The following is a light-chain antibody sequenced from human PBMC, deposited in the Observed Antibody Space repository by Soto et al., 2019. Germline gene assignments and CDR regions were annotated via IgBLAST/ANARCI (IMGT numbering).Light chain of an antibody. CDR1: QSVSSSY. J-gene: IGKJ1*01. CDR3: QQYGRSPWT. CDR2: DAS. Sequence: EIVLTQSPGTLSLSPGERATLSCRASQSVSSSYLAWYQQKPGQAPRLLIFDASSRATGISDRFSDSGSGTDFTLTISRLEPEDFAVYYCQQYGRSPWTFGQGTKVDNK. V-gene: IGKV3-20*01.